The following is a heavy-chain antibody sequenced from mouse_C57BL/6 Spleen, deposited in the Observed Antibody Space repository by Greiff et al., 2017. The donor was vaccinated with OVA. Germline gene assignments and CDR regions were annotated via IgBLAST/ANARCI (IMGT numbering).Heavy chain of an antibody. CDR2: ISSGGSYT. J-gene: IGHJ2*01. D-gene: IGHD2-1*01. CDR1: GFTFSSYG. Sequence: EVKLMESGGDLVKPGGSLKLSCAASGFTFSSYGLSWVRQTPDKRLEWVATISSGGSYTYYPDSVKGRFPISRDNAKNTLYLQMSSLKSEDTAMYYCARPHYGNYSYFDYWGQGTTLTVSS. CDR3: ARPHYGNYSYFDY. V-gene: IGHV5-6*01.